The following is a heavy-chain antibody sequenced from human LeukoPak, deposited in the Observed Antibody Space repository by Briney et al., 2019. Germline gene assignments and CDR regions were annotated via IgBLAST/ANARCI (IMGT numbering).Heavy chain of an antibody. J-gene: IGHJ6*02. CDR3: ARGPYGMDV. CDR2: ISAYNGNT. Sequence: VASVKVSCKASGGTFSSYAISWVRQAPGQGLEWMGWISAYNGNTNYAQKLQGRVTMTTDTSTSTAYMELRSLRSDDMAVYYCARGPYGMDVWGQGTTVTVSS. CDR1: GGTFSSYA. V-gene: IGHV1-18*03.